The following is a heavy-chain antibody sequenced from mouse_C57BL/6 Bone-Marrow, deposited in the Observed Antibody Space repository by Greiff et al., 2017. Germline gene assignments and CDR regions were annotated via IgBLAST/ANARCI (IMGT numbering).Heavy chain of an antibody. CDR2: IDPNSGGT. CDR1: GYTFTSYW. Sequence: VKLQQPGAELVKPGASVKLSCKASGYTFTSYWMHWVKQRPGRGLEWMGRIDPNSGGTKYNEKFTSKATLTVDKPSSTAYMQLRSLTSEDSAVYYCARDDYDGNWYFDVWGTGTTVTVSS. V-gene: IGHV1-72*01. D-gene: IGHD2-4*01. CDR3: ARDDYDGNWYFDV. J-gene: IGHJ1*03.